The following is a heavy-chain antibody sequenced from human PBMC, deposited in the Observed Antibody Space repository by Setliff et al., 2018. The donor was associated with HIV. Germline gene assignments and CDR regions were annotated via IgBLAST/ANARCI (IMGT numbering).Heavy chain of an antibody. CDR2: IHYTGTT. CDR3: ARAPYVSGSFGWFDP. J-gene: IGHJ5*02. Sequence: PSETLSLTCIVSGGSISSSSYYWNWFRQYPGKGLEWIGYIHYTGTTNQNPSLRSLITISLDTSKNQFSLKLTSVTAADTAVYYCARAPYVSGSFGWFDPWGQGTLVTVS. CDR1: GGSISSSSYY. D-gene: IGHD3-10*01. V-gene: IGHV4-31*01.